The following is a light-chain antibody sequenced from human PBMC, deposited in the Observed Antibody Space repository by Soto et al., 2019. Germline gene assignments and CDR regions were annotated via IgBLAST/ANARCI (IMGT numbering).Light chain of an antibody. CDR1: SSDVGDYNY. V-gene: IGLV2-11*01. CDR2: DVS. J-gene: IGLJ3*02. Sequence: QSARTQPRSVSGSPGQSVTISCTGTSSDVGDYNYVSWYQQYPGKAPKLVIYDVSKRPSGVPDRFSGSKSGNTASLTISGLQAEDEADYYCCSFAGSYTFWVFGGGTKVTVL. CDR3: CSFAGSYTFWV.